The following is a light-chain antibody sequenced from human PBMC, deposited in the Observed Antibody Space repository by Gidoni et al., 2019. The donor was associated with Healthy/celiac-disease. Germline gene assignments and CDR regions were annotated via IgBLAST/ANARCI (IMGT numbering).Light chain of an antibody. V-gene: IGKV1-39*01. Sequence: DIQMTQSPSSLSASVGDRVTITCRASQSIRSYLNWYQQKTGKAPRLLIYAASSLQSGVPSRFSSSGSGTDFTLTISSLQPEDFATDFCQQSYSTPLLTFGGGTKVEIK. CDR3: QQSYSTPLLT. CDR2: AAS. CDR1: QSIRSY. J-gene: IGKJ4*01.